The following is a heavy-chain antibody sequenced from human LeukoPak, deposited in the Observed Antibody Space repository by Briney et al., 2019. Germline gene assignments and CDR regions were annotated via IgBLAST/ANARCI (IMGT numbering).Heavy chain of an antibody. CDR3: AKPFLWSGPFDY. CDR2: ISYDGSNK. J-gene: IGHJ4*02. D-gene: IGHD3-3*01. V-gene: IGHV3-30-3*01. Sequence: GRSLRLSCAASGFTFSSYAMHWVRQAPGKGLEWVAVISYDGSNKYYADSVKGRFTISRDNSKNTLYLQMNSLRAEDTAVYYCAKPFLWSGPFDYWGQGTLVTVSS. CDR1: GFTFSSYA.